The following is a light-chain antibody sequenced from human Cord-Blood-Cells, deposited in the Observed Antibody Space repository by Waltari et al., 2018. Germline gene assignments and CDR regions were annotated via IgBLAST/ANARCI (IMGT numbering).Light chain of an antibody. V-gene: IGLV1-40*01. Sequence: QSVLTQPPSVSGAPGQRVTISCTGSSSNIGAGYDVHWYQQLPGTAPKLLIYGNSNRPSRVPDRVSGSKSGTSASLAITGLQAEDEADYYCQSYDSSLSGYVFGTGTKVTVL. CDR3: QSYDSSLSGYV. CDR1: SSNIGAGYD. CDR2: GNS. J-gene: IGLJ1*01.